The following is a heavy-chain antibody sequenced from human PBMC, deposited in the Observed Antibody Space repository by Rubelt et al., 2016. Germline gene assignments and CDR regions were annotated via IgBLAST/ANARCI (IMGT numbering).Heavy chain of an antibody. V-gene: IGHV4-34*01. CDR1: GGSFSGYY. CDR3: ASQQRVTRDFQH. Sequence: QVQLQQWGAGLLKPSETLSLTCAVYGGSFSGYYWSWIRQPPGKGLEWIGEINHSGSTNYNPSVRWRVNISVDTSKNDFSLKLTSGTAADTAVYYCASQQRVTRDFQHWGQGTLVSVSS. D-gene: IGHD4-23*01. J-gene: IGHJ1*01. CDR2: INHSGST.